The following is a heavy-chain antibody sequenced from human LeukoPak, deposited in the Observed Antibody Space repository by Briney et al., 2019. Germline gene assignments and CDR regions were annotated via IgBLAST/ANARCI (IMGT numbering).Heavy chain of an antibody. D-gene: IGHD6-13*01. CDR2: INPNSGGT. CDR3: ARSSSSWYRPKPFDY. J-gene: IGHJ4*02. Sequence: ASVKVSCKASGYTFTGYYMHWVRQAPGQGLEWMGWINPNSGGTNYAQKFQGRVTMTRDTSISTAYMELRSLRSDDTAVYYCARSSSSWYRPKPFDYWGQGTLVTVSS. V-gene: IGHV1-2*02. CDR1: GYTFTGYY.